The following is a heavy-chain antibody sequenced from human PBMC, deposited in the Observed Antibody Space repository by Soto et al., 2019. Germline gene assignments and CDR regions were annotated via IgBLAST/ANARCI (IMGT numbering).Heavy chain of an antibody. J-gene: IGHJ6*03. D-gene: IGHD3-10*01. V-gene: IGHV3-74*01. CDR2: IKGDGSIT. CDR3: ASGASGRYYRDV. Sequence: DEQVVESGGGLVQPGGSLRLSCTASGFTFSNYWIHWVRQASGKGLVWVSRIKGDGSITNYADSVRGRFSISRDNAKNTVYLQMDSLRAEDTAVYYCASGASGRYYRDVWGKGTTVTVS. CDR1: GFTFSNYW.